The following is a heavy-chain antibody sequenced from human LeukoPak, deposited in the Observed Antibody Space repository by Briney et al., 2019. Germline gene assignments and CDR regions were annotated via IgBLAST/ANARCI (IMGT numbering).Heavy chain of an antibody. CDR1: GYTFTSYG. V-gene: IGHV1-18*01. CDR2: ISAYNGNT. CDR3: ARDEAGYYYYGMDV. J-gene: IGHJ6*02. D-gene: IGHD6-19*01. Sequence: ASVKVSRKASGYTFTSYGISWVRQAPGQGLEWMGWISAYNGNTNYAQKLQGRVTMTTDTSTSTANMELRSLRSDDTAVYYCARDEAGYYYYGMDVWGQGTTVTVSS.